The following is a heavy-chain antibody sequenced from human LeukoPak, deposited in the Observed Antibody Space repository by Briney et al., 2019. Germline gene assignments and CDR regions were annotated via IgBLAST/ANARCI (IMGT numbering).Heavy chain of an antibody. CDR3: ARTSITMVRGVSPPDY. V-gene: IGHV4-39*01. CDR2: IYYSGST. Sequence: PSETLSLTCTVSGGSISSSSYSWGWIRQPPGKGLEWIGRIYYSGSTYYNPSLKSRVTISVDTSKNQFSLKLSSVTAADTAVYYCARTSITMVRGVSPPDYWGQGTLVTVSS. J-gene: IGHJ4*02. D-gene: IGHD3-10*01. CDR1: GGSISSSSYS.